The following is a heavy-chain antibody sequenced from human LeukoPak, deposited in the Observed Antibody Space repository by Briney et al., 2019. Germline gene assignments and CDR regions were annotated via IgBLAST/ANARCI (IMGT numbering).Heavy chain of an antibody. V-gene: IGHV4-59*01. J-gene: IGHJ6*02. D-gene: IGHD2-15*01. Sequence: SETLSLTCTVSGGSISSYYWSWIRQPPGKGLEWIGYIYYSGSTNYNPSLKSRVTISIDTSKNQFSLKLSSVTAADTAVYYCARGGVGSYYYYGMDVWGQGTTVTVSS. CDR3: ARGGVGSYYYYGMDV. CDR1: GGSISSYY. CDR2: IYYSGST.